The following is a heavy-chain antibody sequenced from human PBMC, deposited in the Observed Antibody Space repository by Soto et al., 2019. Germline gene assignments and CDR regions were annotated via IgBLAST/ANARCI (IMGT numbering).Heavy chain of an antibody. Sequence: SETLSLTCTVSGGSISSYYWSWIRQPPGKGLEWIGYIYYSGSTNYNPSLKSRVTISVDTSKNQFSLKLSSVTAADTAVYYCARSQYSSSWTTIIDYWGQGTLVTVS. V-gene: IGHV4-59*01. J-gene: IGHJ4*02. CDR1: GGSISSYY. D-gene: IGHD6-13*01. CDR3: ARSQYSSSWTTIIDY. CDR2: IYYSGST.